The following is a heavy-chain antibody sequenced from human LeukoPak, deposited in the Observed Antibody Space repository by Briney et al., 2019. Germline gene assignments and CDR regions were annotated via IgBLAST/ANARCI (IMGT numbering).Heavy chain of an antibody. CDR2: INAGNGNT. V-gene: IGHV1-3*03. Sequence: ASVKDSCKASGYTFTSYAMHWVRQAPGQRLEWMGWINAGNGNTKYSQEFQGRVTITRDTSASTAYMELSSLRSEDMAVYYCARENLDQEYYYYMDVWGKGTTVTVSS. J-gene: IGHJ6*03. CDR3: ARENLDQEYYYYMDV. CDR1: GYTFTSYA.